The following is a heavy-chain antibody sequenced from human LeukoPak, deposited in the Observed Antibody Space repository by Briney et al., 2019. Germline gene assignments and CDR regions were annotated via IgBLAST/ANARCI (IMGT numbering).Heavy chain of an antibody. Sequence: GGSLTLSCAASGFTFSTYWMSWVRQAPGKGLEWVANIKQDESEKDYVDSVKGRFNISRDKAKNSLYLQMNSLRAEYTAVYYCVRDKLVGATHFDYWGKGTLVTVSS. CDR3: VRDKLVGATHFDY. CDR2: IKQDESEK. D-gene: IGHD1-26*01. V-gene: IGHV3-7*01. CDR1: GFTFSTYW. J-gene: IGHJ4*02.